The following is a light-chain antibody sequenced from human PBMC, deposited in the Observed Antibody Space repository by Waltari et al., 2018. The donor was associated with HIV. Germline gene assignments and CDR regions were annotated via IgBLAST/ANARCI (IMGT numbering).Light chain of an antibody. CDR2: GNN. CDR3: AAWDDSLNGLV. Sequence: QSVLTQPPSASGTPGQWVTISCSGSSSNIGSNTVNWYQQFPGTATKLLIYGNNQRPSGVPDRFSVSKSGTSASLAIGGLRSEDEADYYCAAWDDSLNGLVFGGGTKLTVL. CDR1: SSNIGSNT. V-gene: IGLV1-44*01. J-gene: IGLJ2*01.